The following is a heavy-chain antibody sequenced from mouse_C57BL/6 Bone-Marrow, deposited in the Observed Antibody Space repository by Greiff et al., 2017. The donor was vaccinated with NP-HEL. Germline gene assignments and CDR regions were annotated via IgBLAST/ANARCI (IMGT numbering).Heavy chain of an antibody. Sequence: EVKLQQSGPELVKPGASVKISCKASGYTFTDYYMNWVKQSPGKSLEWIGDINPNNGGTSYNQKFKGKATLTVDKSSSTAYMELRSLTSEDSAVYYCARGSYDSWFAYWGQGTLVTVSA. CDR3: ARGSYDSWFAY. D-gene: IGHD2-4*01. CDR2: INPNNGGT. V-gene: IGHV1-26*01. J-gene: IGHJ3*01. CDR1: GYTFTDYY.